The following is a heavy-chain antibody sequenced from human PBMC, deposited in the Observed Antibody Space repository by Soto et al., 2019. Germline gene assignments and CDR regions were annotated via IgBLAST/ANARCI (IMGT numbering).Heavy chain of an antibody. CDR2: ISGSGGST. CDR3: ARDVSYPGIAAAGIIGAFDI. J-gene: IGHJ3*02. Sequence: PGGSLRLSCAASGFTFSSYAMSWVRQAPGKGLEWVSAISGSGGSTYYADSVKGRFTISRDNSKNTLYLQMNSLRAEDTAVYYCARDVSYPGIAAAGIIGAFDIWGQGTMVTVSS. CDR1: GFTFSSYA. V-gene: IGHV3-23*01. D-gene: IGHD6-13*01.